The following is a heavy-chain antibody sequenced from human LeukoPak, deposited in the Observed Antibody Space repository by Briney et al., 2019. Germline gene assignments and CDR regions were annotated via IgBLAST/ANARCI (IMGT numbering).Heavy chain of an antibody. J-gene: IGHJ5*02. V-gene: IGHV4-31*03. CDR2: IYYSGST. Sequence: SQTLSLTCTVSGVSISSGGYYWSWIRQHPGKGLEWIGYIYYSGSTYYNPSLKSRVTIPVDTSKNQFSLKLSSVTAADTAVYYCARFTTVTTEWVDWFDPWGQGTLVTVSS. D-gene: IGHD4-11*01. CDR3: ARFTTVTTEWVDWFDP. CDR1: GVSISSGGYY.